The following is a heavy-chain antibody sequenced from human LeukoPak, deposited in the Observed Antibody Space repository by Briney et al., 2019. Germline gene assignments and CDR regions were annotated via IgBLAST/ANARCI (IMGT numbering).Heavy chain of an antibody. CDR1: GLTFSSHA. CDR2: ISRGGGNA. V-gene: IGHV3-23*01. J-gene: IGHJ4*02. CDR3: AKDWPVSGDHYSPFDY. D-gene: IGHD4-11*01. Sequence: PGGSLRLSCAASGLTFSSHAMSWVRQAPGKGLEWVAAISRGGGNAYYGDSVRGRFTISRDSSKNTLHLQMDSLRADDTAAYFCAKDWPVSGDHYSPFDYWGQGTLVTVSS.